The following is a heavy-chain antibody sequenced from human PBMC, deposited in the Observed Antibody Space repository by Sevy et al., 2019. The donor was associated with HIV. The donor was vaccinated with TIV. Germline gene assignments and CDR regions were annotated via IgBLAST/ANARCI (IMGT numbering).Heavy chain of an antibody. V-gene: IGHV4-59*08. CDR2: IYYNGHI. J-gene: IGHJ4*02. D-gene: IGHD6-19*01. CDR1: GGSITSLY. CDR3: AGENAWGSGYS. Sequence: SETLSLTCTVFGGSITSLYWNWIRQPPGKGLEWIANIYYNGHINYNPSLKSRVTLSLDTSKNQFSLRRSSVTAADTAMYYCAGENAWGSGYSWGQGTLVTVSS.